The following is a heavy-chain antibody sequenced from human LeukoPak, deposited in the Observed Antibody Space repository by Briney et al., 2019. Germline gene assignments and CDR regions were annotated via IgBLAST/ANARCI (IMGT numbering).Heavy chain of an antibody. CDR3: ARRSDTAMVQDAFDI. CDR1: GGSISSYY. J-gene: IGHJ3*02. Sequence: SETLSLTCTVSGGSISSYYWSWIRQPAGKGLEWIGRIYTSGSTNYNPSLKSRVTMSVDTSKNQFSLKLSSVTAADTAVYYCARRSDTAMVQDAFDIWGQGTMVTVSS. D-gene: IGHD5-18*01. CDR2: IYTSGST. V-gene: IGHV4-4*07.